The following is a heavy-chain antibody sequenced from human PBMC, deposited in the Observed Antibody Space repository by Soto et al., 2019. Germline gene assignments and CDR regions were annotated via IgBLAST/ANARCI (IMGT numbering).Heavy chain of an antibody. D-gene: IGHD2-15*01. CDR1: GYTFTSNA. Sequence: ASVKVSCKASGYTFTSNAISWVRQAPGQGLEWMGWISSYNGDAKYAQKFQDRVTMTTDTSTSTAYMELRSLTSDDTAVYYCARKNGYCSGGSCYFWFDPWGQGTPVTV. CDR2: ISSYNGDA. J-gene: IGHJ5*02. V-gene: IGHV1-18*04. CDR3: ARKNGYCSGGSCYFWFDP.